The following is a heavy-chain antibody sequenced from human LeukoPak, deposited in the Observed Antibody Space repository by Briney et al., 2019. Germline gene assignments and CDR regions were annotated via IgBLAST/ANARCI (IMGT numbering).Heavy chain of an antibody. CDR3: ARQTDYDFWSGVGYFDY. Sequence: SETLSLTCTVSGGSISSSSCYWGWIRQPPGKGLEWIGSIYHSGSTYYNPSLKSRVTISVDTSKNQFSLKLSSVTAADTAVYYCARQTDYDFWSGVGYFDYWGQGTLVTVSS. D-gene: IGHD3-3*01. V-gene: IGHV4-39*01. J-gene: IGHJ4*02. CDR2: IYHSGST. CDR1: GGSISSSSCY.